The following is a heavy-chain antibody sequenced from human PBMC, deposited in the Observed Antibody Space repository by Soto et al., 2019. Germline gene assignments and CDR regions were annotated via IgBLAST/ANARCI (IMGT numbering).Heavy chain of an antibody. CDR2: ISSSSSYT. J-gene: IGHJ4*02. CDR3: AKGGRQWLVTSDFNY. V-gene: IGHV3-23*01. Sequence: GGSLRLSCAGSGITSNMYAMSWVRQPPGKGLEWVSTISSSSSYTNYADSVKGRFTISRDSSKNTVSLEMTSLRAEDTAVYYCAKGGRQWLVTSDFNYWGQGALVTVSS. D-gene: IGHD6-19*01. CDR1: GITSNMYA.